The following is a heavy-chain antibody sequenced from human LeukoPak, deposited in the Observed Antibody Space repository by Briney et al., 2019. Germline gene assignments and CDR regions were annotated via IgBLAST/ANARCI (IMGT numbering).Heavy chain of an antibody. J-gene: IGHJ4*02. CDR2: IKQDGSEK. Sequence: PGGSLRLSCAASGFTFSSYWMSWVRQAPGKGLEWVANIKQDGSEKYYVDSVKGRFTISRDNAKNSLYLQMNSLKPEDMAFYYCAKGSGLVGALDSWGQGALVTVSS. CDR3: AKGSGLVGALDS. CDR1: GFTFSSYW. D-gene: IGHD1-26*01. V-gene: IGHV3-7*01.